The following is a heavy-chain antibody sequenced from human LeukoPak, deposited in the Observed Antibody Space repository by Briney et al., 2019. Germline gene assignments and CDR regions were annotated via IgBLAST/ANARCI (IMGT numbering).Heavy chain of an antibody. J-gene: IGHJ6*03. CDR1: GFTFSSYA. CDR2: ISSNGGST. V-gene: IGHV3-64*01. CDR3: ARRFNWNSGYYYYMDV. Sequence: GGSLRLSCAASGFTFSSYAMHWVRQAPGKGLEYVSAISSNGGSTYYANSVKGRFTISRDNSKNTLYLLMGSLRAEDMAVYYCARRFNWNSGYYYYMDVWGKGTTVTVSS. D-gene: IGHD1-1*01.